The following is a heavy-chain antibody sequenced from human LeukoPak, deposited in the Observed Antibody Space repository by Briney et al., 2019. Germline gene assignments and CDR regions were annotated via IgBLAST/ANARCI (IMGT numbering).Heavy chain of an antibody. V-gene: IGHV4-34*01. D-gene: IGHD3-3*01. CDR3: ARGITIFGVANLNWFDP. J-gene: IGHJ5*02. CDR2: INHSGST. Sequence: SETLSLTCAVYGGSFSGYYWSWIRQPPGKGLEWIGEINHSGSTNYNPSLKSRVTISVDTSKNQFSLKLSPVTAADTAVYYCARGITIFGVANLNWFDPWGQGTLVTVSS. CDR1: GGSFSGYY.